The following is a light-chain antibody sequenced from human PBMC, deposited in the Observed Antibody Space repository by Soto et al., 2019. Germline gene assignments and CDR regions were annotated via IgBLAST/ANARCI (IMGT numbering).Light chain of an antibody. CDR1: ISDIGDYDY. V-gene: IGLV2-14*01. Sequence: QSALTQPASVSASPGQSITISCTGTISDIGDYDYVSWYQQHPGKAPKLIIYEVSKRPSGVSNRFSGSKSGNTASLTISGLQAEDEADYYCSSFTFISTWVFGGGTQLTVL. CDR3: SSFTFISTWV. CDR2: EVS. J-gene: IGLJ3*02.